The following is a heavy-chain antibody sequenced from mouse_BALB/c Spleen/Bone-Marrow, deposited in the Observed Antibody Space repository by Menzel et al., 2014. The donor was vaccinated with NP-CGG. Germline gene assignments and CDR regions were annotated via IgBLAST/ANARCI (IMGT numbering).Heavy chain of an antibody. V-gene: IGHV1-74*01. Sequence: VQLVESGAELVRPGASVKLSCKASGYSFTSYWMNWMKQRPGQGLEWIGMIHPSDSETRLNQKFKDKATLTVDKSSSTAYMQLSSPTSEDSAVYYCASDDYDGSWFAYWGQGTLVTVSA. J-gene: IGHJ3*01. D-gene: IGHD2-4*01. CDR3: ASDDYDGSWFAY. CDR2: IHPSDSET. CDR1: GYSFTSYW.